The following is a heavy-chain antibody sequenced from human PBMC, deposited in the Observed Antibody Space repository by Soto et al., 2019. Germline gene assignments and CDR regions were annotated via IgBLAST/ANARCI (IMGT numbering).Heavy chain of an antibody. Sequence: PSETLSLTCTVSGGSFSPNYWTWIRQPPGKGLEWVGYIYYAGSTSYNPSLKSRVTISLETSKSQFSLRLSSVTAADTAVYYCARGRRLGGVTYYDILTGQNGGPAFDIWGQGTMVTVSS. CDR1: GGSFSPNY. CDR3: ARGRRLGGVTYYDILTGQNGGPAFDI. J-gene: IGHJ3*02. D-gene: IGHD3-9*01. CDR2: IYYAGST. V-gene: IGHV4-59*12.